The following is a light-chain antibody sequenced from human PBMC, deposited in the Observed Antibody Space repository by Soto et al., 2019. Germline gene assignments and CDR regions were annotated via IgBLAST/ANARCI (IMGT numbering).Light chain of an antibody. J-gene: IGKJ1*01. Sequence: DIQIIQNPSSLSASVGGRVTITWQASQDISNYLNWYQQKPGKAPKLLISDASNLETGVPSRFSGSGSGTDFTFTISSLQPEEIATYCCQHYDNLPPWTFGQGTKVDIK. CDR2: DAS. V-gene: IGKV1-33*01. CDR1: QDISNY. CDR3: QHYDNLPPWT.